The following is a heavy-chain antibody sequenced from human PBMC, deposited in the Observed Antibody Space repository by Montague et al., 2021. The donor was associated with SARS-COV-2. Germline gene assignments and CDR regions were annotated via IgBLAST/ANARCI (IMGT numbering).Heavy chain of an antibody. J-gene: IGHJ6*02. CDR1: GFTFSSYE. V-gene: IGHV3-48*03. D-gene: IGHD2-15*01. Sequence: SLRLSCAASGFTFSSYEMNWVRQAPGKGLEWVSYISSSGSTIYYADSVKGRFTLSRDNAKNSLYLQMNSLRAEDTAVYYCAATSGDIVVVVAAYYGMDVWGQRTTVTVSS. CDR3: AATSGDIVVVVAAYYGMDV. CDR2: ISSSGSTI.